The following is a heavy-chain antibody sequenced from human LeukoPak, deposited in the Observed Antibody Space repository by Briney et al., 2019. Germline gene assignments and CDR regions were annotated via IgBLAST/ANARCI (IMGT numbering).Heavy chain of an antibody. D-gene: IGHD2-2*01. CDR3: ARDIVVVPAAMIDY. J-gene: IGHJ4*02. CDR2: ISAYNGNT. Sequence: ASVKVSCKASGYTFTSYGISWVRQAPGQGLEWMGWISAYNGNTNYAQKLQGRVTMTTDTSTSTAYMELRSLRSDDTAMYYCARDIVVVPAAMIDYWGQGTLVTVSS. CDR1: GYTFTSYG. V-gene: IGHV1-18*01.